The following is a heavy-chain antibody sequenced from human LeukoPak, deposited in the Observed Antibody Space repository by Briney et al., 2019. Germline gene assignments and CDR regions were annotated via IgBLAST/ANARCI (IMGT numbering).Heavy chain of an antibody. Sequence: SGGSLRLSCAASGFTFSSYAMSWVRQAPGKGLEWVSAISGSGGSTYYADSVKGRFTISRDNSKNTLYLQMNSLRAEDTAVYYCAKGVTPVISLQFFDYGGQGTLITVSS. J-gene: IGHJ4*02. CDR2: ISGSGGST. V-gene: IGHV3-23*01. CDR3: AKGVTPVISLQFFDY. CDR1: GFTFSSYA. D-gene: IGHD4-17*01.